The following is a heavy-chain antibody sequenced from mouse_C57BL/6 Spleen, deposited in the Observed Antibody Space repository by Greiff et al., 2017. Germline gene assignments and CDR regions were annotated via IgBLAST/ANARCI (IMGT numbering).Heavy chain of an antibody. CDR3: ARSSYDGYYEARAMDY. J-gene: IGHJ4*01. CDR2: IDPNSGGT. CDR1: GYTFTSYW. V-gene: IGHV1-72*01. D-gene: IGHD2-3*01. Sequence: QVQLKQPGAELVKPGASVKLSCKASGYTFTSYWMHWVKQRPGRGLEWIGRIDPNSGGTKYNEKFKSKDTLTVDKPSSTAYMQLSSLTSEDSAVYYCARSSYDGYYEARAMDYWGQGTSVTVSS.